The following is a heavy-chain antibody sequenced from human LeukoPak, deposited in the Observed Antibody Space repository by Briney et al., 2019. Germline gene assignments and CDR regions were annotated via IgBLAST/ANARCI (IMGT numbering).Heavy chain of an antibody. Sequence: SVKVSCKASGGTFSSYAISWVRQAPGQGLEWMGRIIPILGIANYAQKFQGRVTITADKSTSTAYVELSSLRSEDTAVYYCARFDYGGNKGYDWGQGTLVTVSS. CDR1: GGTFSSYA. CDR2: IIPILGIA. D-gene: IGHD4-23*01. J-gene: IGHJ4*02. CDR3: ARFDYGGNKGYD. V-gene: IGHV1-69*04.